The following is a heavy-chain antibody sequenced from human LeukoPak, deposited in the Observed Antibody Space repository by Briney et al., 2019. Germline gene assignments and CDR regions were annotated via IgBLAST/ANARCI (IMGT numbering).Heavy chain of an antibody. D-gene: IGHD6-19*01. CDR1: GASISRSTFF. J-gene: IGHJ4*02. CDR2: IFYIGST. Sequence: SETPSLTCNFSGASISRSTFFWGWIRQPPGKGLEWIGSIFYIGSTYYNPSLRSRVIVSLDTSKNQFSLKLSSVTATDTAVYYCAAMTYNSGWHWNFDYWGQGTLVTVSS. V-gene: IGHV4-39*05. CDR3: AAMTYNSGWHWNFDY.